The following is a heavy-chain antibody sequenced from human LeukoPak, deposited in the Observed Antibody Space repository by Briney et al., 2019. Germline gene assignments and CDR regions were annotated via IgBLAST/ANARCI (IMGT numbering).Heavy chain of an antibody. CDR1: GGSISSYY. D-gene: IGHD6-19*01. CDR2: IYYSGST. J-gene: IGHJ5*02. CDR3: ARDGRYSSGWYWFGP. V-gene: IGHV4-59*01. Sequence: PSETLSLTCTVSGGSISSYYWSWIRQPPGKGLEWIGYIYYSGSTNYNPSLKSRVTISVDTSKNQFSLKLSSVTAADTAVYYCARDGRYSSGWYWFGPWGQGTLVTVSS.